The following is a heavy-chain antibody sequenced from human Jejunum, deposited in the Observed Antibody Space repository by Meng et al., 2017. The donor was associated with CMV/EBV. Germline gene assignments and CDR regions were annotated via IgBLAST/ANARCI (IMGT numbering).Heavy chain of an antibody. Sequence: SGYSISSGYYWGWIRQTPGRGLEWIGSIFHSGSPNYNPSLESRVTISVDTSKNQFSLKLSSVTAADTAVYYCARQGDNNYYYTMDVWGQGTTVTSP. V-gene: IGHV4-38-2*01. CDR3: ARQGDNNYYYTMDV. CDR1: GYSISSGYY. J-gene: IGHJ6*02. CDR2: IFHSGSP. D-gene: IGHD2-15*01.